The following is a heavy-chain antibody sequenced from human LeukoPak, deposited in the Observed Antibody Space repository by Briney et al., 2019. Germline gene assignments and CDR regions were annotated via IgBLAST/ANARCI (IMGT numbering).Heavy chain of an antibody. Sequence: ASVKVSCKASGYTFTVYYMHWVREAPGQGLEWMGRINPNSGGTNYAQKFQGRVTMTRDTSISTAYMELSRLRSDDTAVYYCVRDRIGGGYSSSWVEGNWFDPWGQGTLVTVSS. CDR1: GYTFTVYY. J-gene: IGHJ5*02. V-gene: IGHV1-2*06. CDR3: VRDRIGGGYSSSWVEGNWFDP. D-gene: IGHD6-13*01. CDR2: INPNSGGT.